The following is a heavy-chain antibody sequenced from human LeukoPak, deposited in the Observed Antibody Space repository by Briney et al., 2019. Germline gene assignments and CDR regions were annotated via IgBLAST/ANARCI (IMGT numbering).Heavy chain of an antibody. CDR2: IYYSGST. CDR1: GGSISSYY. Sequence: SETLSLTCTVSGGSISSYYWSWIRQPPGKGLEWIGYIYYSGSTNYNPSLKGRVTISVDTSKNQFSLKLSSVTAADTAVYYCARGTYYYGSGSYGNWFDPWGQGTLVTVSS. D-gene: IGHD3-10*01. J-gene: IGHJ5*02. V-gene: IGHV4-59*01. CDR3: ARGTYYYGSGSYGNWFDP.